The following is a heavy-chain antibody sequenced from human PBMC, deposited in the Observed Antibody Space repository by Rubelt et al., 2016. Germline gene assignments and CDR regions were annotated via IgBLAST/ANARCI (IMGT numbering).Heavy chain of an antibody. J-gene: IGHJ3*02. CDR1: GYSFTNYW. Sequence: EVQLVQSGAEVKKPGESLRISCKGSGYSFTNYWIAWMRQMPGKGLEYMGSTYPVDSDTIYSPSCQGQVTISAGKSISTAYRQWSSLKASDTAMYYCARRGDGYPVIAFDIWGQGTMVTVSS. D-gene: IGHD5-24*01. CDR3: ARRGDGYPVIAFDI. CDR2: TYPVDSDT. V-gene: IGHV5-51*01.